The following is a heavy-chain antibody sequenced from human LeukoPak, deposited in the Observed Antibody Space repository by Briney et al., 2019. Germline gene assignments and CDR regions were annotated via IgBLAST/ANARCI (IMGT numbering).Heavy chain of an antibody. D-gene: IGHD3-16*01. Sequence: GGSLRLSCAASGFTFSSYSMNWVRQAPGKGLEWVSSISSSSSYIYYADSVKGRFTISRDNAKNSLYLQMNSLRAEDTAVYYCARGDDYVWGSSPWDYWGQGTLVTVSS. J-gene: IGHJ4*02. V-gene: IGHV3-21*01. CDR3: ARGDDYVWGSSPWDY. CDR2: ISSSSSYI. CDR1: GFTFSSYS.